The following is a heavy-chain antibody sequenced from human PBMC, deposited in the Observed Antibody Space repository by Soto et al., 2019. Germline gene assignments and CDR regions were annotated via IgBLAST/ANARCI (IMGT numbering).Heavy chain of an antibody. CDR2: ISYDGSNK. D-gene: IGHD3-3*01. V-gene: IGHV3-30*18. CDR3: AKDQGGYYDFWSGPDY. J-gene: IGHJ4*02. CDR1: GFTFSSYG. Sequence: QVQLVESGGGVVQPGRSLRLSCAASGFTFSSYGMHWVRQAPGKGLEWVAVISYDGSNKYYADSVKGRFTISRDNSKNTLYLQMSSLRAEDTAVYYCAKDQGGYYDFWSGPDYWGQGTLVTVSS.